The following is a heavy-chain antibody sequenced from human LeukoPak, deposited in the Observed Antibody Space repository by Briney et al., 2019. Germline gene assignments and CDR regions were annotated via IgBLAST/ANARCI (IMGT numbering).Heavy chain of an antibody. Sequence: SVKVSCKAPGGTFSSYAISWVRQAPGQGLEWMGGIIPIFGTANYAQKFQGRVTITADESTSTAYMELSSLRSEDTAVYYCVRRGVAGCFDYWGQGTLVTVSS. V-gene: IGHV1-69*13. J-gene: IGHJ4*02. CDR2: IIPIFGTA. CDR3: VRRGVAGCFDY. D-gene: IGHD6-19*01. CDR1: GGTFSSYA.